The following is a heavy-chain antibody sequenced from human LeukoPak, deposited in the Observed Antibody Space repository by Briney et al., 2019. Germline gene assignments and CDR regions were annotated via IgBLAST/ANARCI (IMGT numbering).Heavy chain of an antibody. CDR2: TIPIFGTA. V-gene: IGHV1-69*05. CDR1: GGTFISYA. D-gene: IGHD4-23*01. J-gene: IGHJ6*03. Sequence: SVKDSCKAPGGTFISYAISWVRQAPGQGLEWMGRTIPIFGTANYAQKFQGRVTITTDESTSTAYMELSSLRSEDTAVYYCARLVGGGNSGYYYYMDVWGKGTTVTVSS. CDR3: ARLVGGGNSGYYYYMDV.